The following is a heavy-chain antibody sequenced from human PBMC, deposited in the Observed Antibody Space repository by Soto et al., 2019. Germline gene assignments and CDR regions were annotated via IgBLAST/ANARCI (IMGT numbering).Heavy chain of an antibody. V-gene: IGHV4-34*01. CDR3: ARGLRIFGVVIIFLRGRAFDI. Sequence: SETLSLTCAVYGGSFSGYYWSWIRQPPGKGLEWIGEINHSGSTNYNPSLKSRVTISVDTSKNQFSLKLSSVTAADTAVYYCARGLRIFGVVIIFLRGRAFDIWGQGKMVTVSS. CDR1: GGSFSGYY. D-gene: IGHD3-3*01. CDR2: INHSGST. J-gene: IGHJ3*02.